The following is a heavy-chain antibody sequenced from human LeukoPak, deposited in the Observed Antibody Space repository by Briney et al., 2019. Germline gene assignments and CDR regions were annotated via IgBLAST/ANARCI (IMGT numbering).Heavy chain of an antibody. D-gene: IGHD2-2*01. CDR3: ITDKWCSGTTCPYAFDL. Sequence: GGSLRLSCAASRFTFSPTWVSWVRQPPGKGLEWVGRIKSKSDGETTDYAAPVKGRFIISRDDSKSTVYLLMNSLKTEDTGWYYCITDKWCSGTTCPYAFDLWGQGTIVTVSS. J-gene: IGHJ3*01. CDR2: IKSKSDGETT. V-gene: IGHV3-15*01. CDR1: RFTFSPTW.